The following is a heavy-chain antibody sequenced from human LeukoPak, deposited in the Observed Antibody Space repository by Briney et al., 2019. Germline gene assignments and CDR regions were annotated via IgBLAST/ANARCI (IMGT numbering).Heavy chain of an antibody. CDR3: TRNSGWYGLS. Sequence: GGSLRLSCAASGFSFSTYGMHWVRQAPGKGLEWVAVISYDGSNKYYADSVKGRFTISRDNSKNTLYLQMNSLRAEDTAVYYCTRNSGWYGLSWGQGTLVTVS. CDR1: GFSFSTYG. D-gene: IGHD6-19*01. J-gene: IGHJ1*01. CDR2: ISYDGSNK. V-gene: IGHV3-30*03.